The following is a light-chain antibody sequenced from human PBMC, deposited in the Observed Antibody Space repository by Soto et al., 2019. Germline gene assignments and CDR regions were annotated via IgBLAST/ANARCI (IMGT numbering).Light chain of an antibody. J-gene: IGLJ1*01. V-gene: IGLV2-14*03. CDR3: SSYTSSNTLL. CDR1: SSDVGAYNY. CDR2: DVT. Sequence: QSALTQPASVSGSPGQSITISCTGSSSDVGAYNYVSWYQQHPGKAPKLMIYDVTNGPSGVSIRFSGSKSGNTAPLTISGLQAEDEADYYCSSYTSSNTLLFGTGTKVTVL.